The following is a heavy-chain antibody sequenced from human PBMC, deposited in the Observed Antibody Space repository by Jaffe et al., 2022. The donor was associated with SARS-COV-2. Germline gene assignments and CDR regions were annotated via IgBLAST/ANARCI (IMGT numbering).Heavy chain of an antibody. CDR2: TYYRSKWYN. Sequence: QVQLLQSGPGLVKPSQTLSLTCAISGDSVSSDIAAWNWIRQSPSRGLEWLGRTYYRSKWYNDSAVSVRGRITINPDTSKNQFSLQLDSVTPDDTAVYYCASGWAFGVWGQGTVVTVSS. CDR1: GDSVSSDIAA. CDR3: ASGWAFGV. J-gene: IGHJ3*01. D-gene: IGHD2-15*01. V-gene: IGHV6-1*01.